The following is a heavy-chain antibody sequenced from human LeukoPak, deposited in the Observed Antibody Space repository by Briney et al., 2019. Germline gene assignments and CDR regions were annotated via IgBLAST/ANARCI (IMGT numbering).Heavy chain of an antibody. CDR2: IYYSGST. CDR1: GGSISSYY. CDR3: ASHYDILTGYSD. V-gene: IGHV4-59*01. D-gene: IGHD3-9*01. Sequence: SETLSLTCTVSGGSISSYYCSWIRQPPGKGLEWIGYIYYSGSTNYNPSLKSRVTISVDTSKNQFSLKLSSVTAADTAVYYCASHYDILTGYSDWGQGTLVTVSS. J-gene: IGHJ4*02.